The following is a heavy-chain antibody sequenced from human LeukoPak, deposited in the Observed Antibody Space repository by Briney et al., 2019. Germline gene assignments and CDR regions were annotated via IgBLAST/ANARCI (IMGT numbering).Heavy chain of an antibody. CDR2: IYYSGST. V-gene: IGHV4-59*11. CDR1: GGSISSHY. D-gene: IGHD3-16*02. Sequence: SETLSLTCTVSGGSISSHYWSWIRQPPGKGLEWIGYIYYSGSTNYNPSLKSRVTISVDTSKNQYSLKRSSVTAADTAVYYCARGAEYYDYVWGSYRSQTYFDYWGQGTLVTVSS. CDR3: ARGAEYYDYVWGSYRSQTYFDY. J-gene: IGHJ4*02.